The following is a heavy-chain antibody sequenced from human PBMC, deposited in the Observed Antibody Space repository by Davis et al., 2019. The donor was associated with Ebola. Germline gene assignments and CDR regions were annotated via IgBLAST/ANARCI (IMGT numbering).Heavy chain of an antibody. V-gene: IGHV1-3*01. Sequence: ASVKVSCKASGYTFNSYAMHWVRQAPGQRLEWLGWINAGNGNTKYSQKFQGRVTITRDTSASTAYMELSSLRSEDTAVYYCARDCTNGVCHYGMDVWGQGTTVTVSS. CDR1: GYTFNSYA. CDR2: INAGNGNT. J-gene: IGHJ6*02. D-gene: IGHD2-8*01. CDR3: ARDCTNGVCHYGMDV.